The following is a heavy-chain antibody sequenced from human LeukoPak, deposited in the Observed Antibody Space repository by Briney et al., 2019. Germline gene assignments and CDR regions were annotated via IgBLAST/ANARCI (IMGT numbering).Heavy chain of an antibody. CDR3: ARRRGDTYYDFWSGSFDP. D-gene: IGHD3-3*01. CDR2: IYHSGST. CDR1: GGSISGSNW. Sequence: SSETLSLTCAVSGGSISGSNWWSWVRQPPGKGLEWIGEIYHSGSTNYNPSLKSRVTISVDKSKNQFSLKLSSVTAADTAVYYCARRRGDTYYDFWSGSFDPWGQGTLVTVSS. J-gene: IGHJ5*02. V-gene: IGHV4-4*02.